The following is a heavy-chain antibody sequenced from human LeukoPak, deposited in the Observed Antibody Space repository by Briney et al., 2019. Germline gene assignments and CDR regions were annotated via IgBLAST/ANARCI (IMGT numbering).Heavy chain of an antibody. V-gene: IGHV1-69*13. J-gene: IGHJ4*02. CDR2: INPIFGTA. CDR1: GGTFSSYA. CDR3: ARDRYYDSSGYFDY. Sequence: SVKVFCKASGGTFSSYAISWVRQAPGQGLEWMGGINPIFGTANYAQKFQGRVTITADESTSTAYMELSSLRSEDTAVYYCARDRYYDSSGYFDYWGQGTLVTVSS. D-gene: IGHD3-22*01.